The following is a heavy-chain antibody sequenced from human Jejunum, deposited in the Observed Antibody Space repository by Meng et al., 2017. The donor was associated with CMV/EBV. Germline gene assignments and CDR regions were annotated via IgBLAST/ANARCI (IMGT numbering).Heavy chain of an antibody. CDR3: ARSPGFWSLDP. CDR1: GASITSGLW. Sequence: CAGSGASITSGLWWSWVRQTPGKGLEWIGEYSHSGDTRYNPSLQSRVIISLHKTENQFSLELTSVTTADTGVYYCARSPGFWSLDPWGRGTLVTVSS. D-gene: IGHD2-8*02. J-gene: IGHJ5*02. V-gene: IGHV4-4*02. CDR2: YSHSGDT.